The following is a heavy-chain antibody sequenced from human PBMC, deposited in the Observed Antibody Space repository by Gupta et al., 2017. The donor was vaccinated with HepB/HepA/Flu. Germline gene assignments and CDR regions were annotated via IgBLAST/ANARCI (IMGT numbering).Heavy chain of an antibody. CDR2: ISYDGSNK. J-gene: IGHJ3*02. Sequence: QVQLVESGGGVVQPGRSLRLSCAASGFTFSSSAMHWVRQAPGKGLEWVAVISYDGSNKYYADAVKGRFTISRDNSKNTLYLQMNSLRAEDTAVYYCARGGSSSWYGGDAFDIWGQGTMVTVSS. CDR1: GFTFSSSA. CDR3: ARGGSSSWYGGDAFDI. D-gene: IGHD6-13*01. V-gene: IGHV3-30-3*01.